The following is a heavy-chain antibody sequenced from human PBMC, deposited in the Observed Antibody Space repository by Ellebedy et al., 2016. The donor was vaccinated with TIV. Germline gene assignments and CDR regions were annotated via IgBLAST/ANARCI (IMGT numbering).Heavy chain of an antibody. J-gene: IGHJ4*02. Sequence: PGGSLRLSCAASGFTFSSYAMRWVRQAPGKGLEWVSTISNTGSRTYYADSVEGRFIISRDNSKKTLYLQMNSLRAEDTAVYYCAKGRGGGSDSSAPRYYFDSWGLGTLVTVSS. CDR1: GFTFSSYA. CDR3: AKGRGGGSDSSAPRYYFDS. CDR2: ISNTGSRT. V-gene: IGHV3-23*01. D-gene: IGHD3-22*01.